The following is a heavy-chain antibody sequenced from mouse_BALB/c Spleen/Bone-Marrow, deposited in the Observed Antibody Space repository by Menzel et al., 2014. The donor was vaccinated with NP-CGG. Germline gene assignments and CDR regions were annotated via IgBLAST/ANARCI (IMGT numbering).Heavy chain of an antibody. CDR1: GYTFXSYW. V-gene: IGHV1-7*01. Sequence: QVQLQQPGAELAKPGASVKMSCKASGYTFXSYWMHWVKQKHGQGLEGIGYMNPSTGYTGYNQKFKDKARLTADKSSNTACMQLSSLTSEDSAVYYCARGNYEAMDYWGQGTSVSVSS. J-gene: IGHJ4*01. CDR2: MNPSTGYT. D-gene: IGHD2-1*01. CDR3: ARGNYEAMDY.